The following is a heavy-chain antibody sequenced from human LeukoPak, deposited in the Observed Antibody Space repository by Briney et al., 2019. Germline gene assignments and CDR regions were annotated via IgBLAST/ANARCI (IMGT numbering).Heavy chain of an antibody. V-gene: IGHV4-39*01. CDR2: IHYSGNN. J-gene: IGHJ6*03. D-gene: IGHD6-13*01. CDR3: ARPIAAAGSDFYYYYIDV. Sequence: SETLSLICTVSGGSISGGNSWGWIRQPPGKGMECIGSIHYSGNNYYNPSLKSRVAISVDTSKNQFSLRLTSVTAADTAVYYCARPIAAAGSDFYYYYIDVWGKGTTVTVSS. CDR1: GGSISGGNS.